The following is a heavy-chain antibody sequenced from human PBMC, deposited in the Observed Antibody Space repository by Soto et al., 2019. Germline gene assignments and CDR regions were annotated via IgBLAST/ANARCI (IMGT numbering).Heavy chain of an antibody. Sequence: PGGSLRLSCAASGFIFSSYGMNWVRQAPGKGLEWVSYISSGSSHIHYADSVKGRFIISRDNSKNSLYLQMTSLRAEDTAVYYCARDRIAARPPTPNCFDPWGQGTLVTVSS. CDR2: ISSGSSHI. D-gene: IGHD6-6*01. CDR3: ARDRIAARPPTPNCFDP. J-gene: IGHJ5*02. V-gene: IGHV3-21*06. CDR1: GFIFSSYG.